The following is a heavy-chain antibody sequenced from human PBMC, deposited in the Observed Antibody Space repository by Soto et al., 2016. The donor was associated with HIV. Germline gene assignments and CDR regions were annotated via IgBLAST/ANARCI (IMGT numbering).Heavy chain of an antibody. Sequence: VQLVESGGGLVQPGGSLRLSCAASGFTFINYAMHWVRQAPGEGLEYVSAISNTGGSTYYANSVKGRFTISRDNSKNTLYLQMGSLRAEDTAVYYCVLSVTGGYYYGMDVWGQGTTVTVSS. CDR3: VLSVTGGYYYGMDV. J-gene: IGHJ6*02. CDR1: GFTFINYA. D-gene: IGHD3-9*01. V-gene: IGHV3-64*01. CDR2: ISNTGGST.